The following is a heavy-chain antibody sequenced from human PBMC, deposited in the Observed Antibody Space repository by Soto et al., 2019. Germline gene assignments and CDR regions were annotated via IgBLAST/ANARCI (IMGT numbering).Heavy chain of an antibody. CDR2: INAGNGNT. D-gene: IGHD2-15*01. V-gene: IGHV1-3*01. CDR1: GYTFTSYA. J-gene: IGHJ6*03. Sequence: QVQLVQSGAEVKKPGASVKVSCKASGYTFTSYAMHWVRQAPGQRLEWMGWINAGNGNTKYSQKFQGRGTITRDTSASPAYMELSSLRAEDTAVYYCAREIVVVVAARKYYYMDVWGKGTTVTVSS. CDR3: AREIVVVVAARKYYYMDV.